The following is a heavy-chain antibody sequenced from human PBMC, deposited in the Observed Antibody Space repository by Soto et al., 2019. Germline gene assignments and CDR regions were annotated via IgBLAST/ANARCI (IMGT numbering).Heavy chain of an antibody. CDR2: IYSDGRT. Sequence: EVQVVESGGGLVQPGGSLRLSCAASGFTVSRNDMSWVRQAPGKGLEWVSVIYSDGRTYYADSVKGRFTISRDNSKNTLYFQMNSLRAEDTAVYYCARDPSSTSGAWGQGTLVTVSS. D-gene: IGHD2-2*01. CDR3: ARDPSSTSGA. V-gene: IGHV3-66*01. J-gene: IGHJ4*02. CDR1: GFTVSRND.